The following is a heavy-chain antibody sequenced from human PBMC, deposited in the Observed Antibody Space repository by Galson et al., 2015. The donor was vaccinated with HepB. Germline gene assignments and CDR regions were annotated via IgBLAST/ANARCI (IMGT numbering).Heavy chain of an antibody. CDR1: GFSVRSYW. CDR3: ADLVRGRNGEYFRH. V-gene: IGHV3-74*01. J-gene: IGHJ1*01. CDR2: INEDGSRI. D-gene: IGHD3-10*01. Sequence: SLRLSCAASGFSVRSYWMHWVRQVPGEGLVWVSRINEDGSRINYADSVKGRFTIYKDNAKNTLYLQMNSLRAEDTAVYYCADLVRGRNGEYFRHWGQGTPVTVSS.